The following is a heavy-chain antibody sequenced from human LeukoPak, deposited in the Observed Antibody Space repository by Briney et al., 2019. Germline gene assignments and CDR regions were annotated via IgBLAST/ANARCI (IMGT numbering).Heavy chain of an antibody. CDR3: ARFSGYDARAFDI. D-gene: IGHD5-12*01. V-gene: IGHV1-69*04. J-gene: IGHJ3*02. CDR2: IIPILGIA. CDR1: GYTFTSYA. Sequence: GASVKVSCKASGYTFTSYAISWVRQAPGQGLEWMGRIIPILGIANYAQKFQGRVTITADKSTSTAYMELSSLRSEDTAVYYCARFSGYDARAFDIWGQGTMVTVSS.